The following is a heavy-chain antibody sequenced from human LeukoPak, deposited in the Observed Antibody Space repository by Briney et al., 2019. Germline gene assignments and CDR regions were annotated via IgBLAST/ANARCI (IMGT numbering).Heavy chain of an antibody. V-gene: IGHV3-30*01. J-gene: IGHJ6*03. CDR2: ISYDGSNK. Sequence: GGSLRLSCAASGFTFSSYAMHWVRQAPGKGLEWVAVISYDGSNKYYADSVKGRFTISRDNSKNTLYLQMNSLRAEDTAGYYCARVGYEFLGYYYYYYMDVWGKGTTVTVSS. CDR1: GFTFSSYA. CDR3: ARVGYEFLGYYYYYYMDV. D-gene: IGHD3-3*01.